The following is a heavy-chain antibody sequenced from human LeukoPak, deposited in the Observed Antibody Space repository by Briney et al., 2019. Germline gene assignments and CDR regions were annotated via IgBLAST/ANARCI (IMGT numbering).Heavy chain of an antibody. D-gene: IGHD6-13*01. Sequence: PSETLSLTCTVSSYSISSGSYWGWIRQPPGKGLEWIGSIYHSGSTYYNSSLKSRVTISVDTSKNQFSLKLNSVTAADTAVYYCGSSHSSSWYDWWGQGTLVTVTS. CDR3: GSSHSSSWYDW. CDR1: SYSISSGSY. J-gene: IGHJ4*02. V-gene: IGHV4-38-2*02. CDR2: IYHSGST.